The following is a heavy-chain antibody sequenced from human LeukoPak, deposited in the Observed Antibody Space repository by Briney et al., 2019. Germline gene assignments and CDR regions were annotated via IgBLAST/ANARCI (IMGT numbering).Heavy chain of an antibody. D-gene: IGHD3-3*01. CDR2: ISGSGGST. J-gene: IGHJ4*02. CDR1: GFTFSSYA. V-gene: IGHV3-23*01. CDR3: ARHRPSYYDFWSGYYEYRGFLDY. Sequence: GGSLRLSCAASGFTFSSYAMSWVRQAPGKGLEWVSAISGSGGSTYYADSVKGRFTISRDNSKNTLYLQMNSLRAEDTAVYYCARHRPSYYDFWSGYYEYRGFLDYWGQGTLVTVSS.